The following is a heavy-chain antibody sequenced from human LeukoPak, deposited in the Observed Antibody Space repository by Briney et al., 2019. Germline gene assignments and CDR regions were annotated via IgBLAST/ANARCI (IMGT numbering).Heavy chain of an antibody. CDR3: ARGPNSSGWYGGNYFDY. Sequence: SETLSLTCTVSGGSISSYYWSWIRQPAGKGLEWIGRIYTSGSTNYNPSLKSRVTMSADTSKNQFSLKLSSVTAADTAVYYCARGPNSSGWYGGNYFDYWGQGTLVTVSS. V-gene: IGHV4-4*07. J-gene: IGHJ4*02. D-gene: IGHD6-19*01. CDR2: IYTSGST. CDR1: GGSISSYY.